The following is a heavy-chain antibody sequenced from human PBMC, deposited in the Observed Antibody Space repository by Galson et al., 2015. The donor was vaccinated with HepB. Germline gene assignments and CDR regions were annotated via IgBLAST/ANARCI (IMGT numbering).Heavy chain of an antibody. D-gene: IGHD2-2*02. V-gene: IGHV3-30-3*01. CDR1: GFTFSSYA. CDR2: ISYDGSNQ. J-gene: IGHJ3*02. CDR3: ARDFRYCSSAGCHSGHII. Sequence: SLRLSCAASGFTFSSYAMHWVRQAPGKELDWVAFISYDGSNQYYADSVKGRFTISRDTSKNTLYLQMNSLRAEDTAVYYCARDFRYCSSAGCHSGHIIWGQGTMVTVSS.